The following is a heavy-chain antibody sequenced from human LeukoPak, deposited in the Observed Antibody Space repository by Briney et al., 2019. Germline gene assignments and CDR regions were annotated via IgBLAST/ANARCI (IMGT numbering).Heavy chain of an antibody. J-gene: IGHJ4*02. D-gene: IGHD1-26*01. V-gene: IGHV3-66*01. Sequence: PGGSLRLSCAASGFIVSSNYMSWVRQAPGKGLEWVSVIYSGGSTYYADSVKGRFTIPRDNSKNTLYLQMNSLRAEDTAVYYCARDIGVGATTTFDYWGQGTLVTVSS. CDR2: IYSGGST. CDR3: ARDIGVGATTTFDY. CDR1: GFIVSSNY.